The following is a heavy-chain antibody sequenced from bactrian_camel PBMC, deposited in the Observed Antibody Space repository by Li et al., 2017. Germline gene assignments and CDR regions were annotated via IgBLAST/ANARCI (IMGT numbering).Heavy chain of an antibody. CDR1: GLSVSDFS. Sequence: HVQLVESGGGSMQTGGSLRLSCAPSGLSVSDFSMAWFRQSPGKEREGVAAIRRDDLTAYTDSVKGRFTISRYGYRNTMHLQMNSLKPEDTAMYYCAADFSGARCSLQERQYSRWGQGTQVTVS. CDR2: IRRDDLT. J-gene: IGHJ4*01. D-gene: IGHD2*01. CDR3: AADFSGARCSLQERQYSR. V-gene: IGHV3S55*01.